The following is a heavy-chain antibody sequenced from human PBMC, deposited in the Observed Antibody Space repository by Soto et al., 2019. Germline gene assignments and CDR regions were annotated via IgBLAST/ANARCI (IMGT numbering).Heavy chain of an antibody. CDR1: GFTFSSYG. CDR3: AKGYYDFWTAHDAFDI. Sequence: PGGSLRLSCAASGFTFSSYGVHWVRQAPGKGLEWVAVISYDGSNKYYADSVKGRFTISRDNSKNTLYLQMNSLRAVDTAVYYCAKGYYDFWTAHDAFDIWGQGTMVTVSS. D-gene: IGHD3-3*01. CDR2: ISYDGSNK. J-gene: IGHJ3*02. V-gene: IGHV3-30*18.